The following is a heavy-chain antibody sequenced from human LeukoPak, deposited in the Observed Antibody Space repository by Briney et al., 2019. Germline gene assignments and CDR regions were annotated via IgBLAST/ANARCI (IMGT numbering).Heavy chain of an antibody. J-gene: IGHJ4*02. V-gene: IGHV4-61*02. CDR3: ARDDRGNFDY. CDR1: GGSISSGSYY. CDR2: IYTSGST. D-gene: IGHD3-22*01. Sequence: SETLSLTCTVSGGSISSGSYYWSWIRQPAGKGLEWIGRIYTSGSTNYNPSLKSRVTISVDTSKNQFSLKLSSVTAADTAVYYCARDDRGNFDYWGQGTLVTVSS.